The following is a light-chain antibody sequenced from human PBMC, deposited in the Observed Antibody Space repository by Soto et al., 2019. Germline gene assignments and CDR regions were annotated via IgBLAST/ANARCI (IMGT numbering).Light chain of an antibody. CDR3: QQSAKIPRT. Sequence: DIQMTQSPSSLSASVGDRVTLTCRASQTINNYVSWYQQKPGKAPKSLIYAASTLQRGVPTRFSGSGSGTDFTLTINSLQPEESAIYYCQQSAKIPRTFGQGTKVEI. CDR1: QTINNY. V-gene: IGKV1-39*01. J-gene: IGKJ1*01. CDR2: AAS.